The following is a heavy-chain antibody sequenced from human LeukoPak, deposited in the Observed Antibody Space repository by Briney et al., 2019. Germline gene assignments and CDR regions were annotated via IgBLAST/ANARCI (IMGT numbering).Heavy chain of an antibody. CDR2: INPSGGST. J-gene: IGHJ4*02. D-gene: IGHD3-3*01. Sequence: GASVKVSCKASGYTFTSYYTHWVRQAPGQGLEWMGIINPSGGSTSYAQKFQGRVTMTRNTSTSTVYMELSSLRSEDTAVYYCARGAIIYDFWSGYLVGYFDYWGQGTLGTVSS. CDR3: ARGAIIYDFWSGYLVGYFDY. V-gene: IGHV1-46*03. CDR1: GYTFTSYY.